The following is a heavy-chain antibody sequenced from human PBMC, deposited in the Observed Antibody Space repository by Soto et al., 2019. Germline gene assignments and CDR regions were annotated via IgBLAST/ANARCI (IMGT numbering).Heavy chain of an antibody. CDR3: ARGNWNYYYGFDV. D-gene: IGHD1-20*01. J-gene: IGHJ6*02. CDR1: GFTYGKYY. Sequence: GPLRLSGPASGFTYGKYYITWVRQAPGKGPEWVANIKPDGSEQYYVDSVKGRFTISRDNANNSLYLQMNSLRAEDTAVYFCARGNWNYYYGFDVWGQGTTVTVSS. V-gene: IGHV3-7*01. CDR2: IKPDGSEQ.